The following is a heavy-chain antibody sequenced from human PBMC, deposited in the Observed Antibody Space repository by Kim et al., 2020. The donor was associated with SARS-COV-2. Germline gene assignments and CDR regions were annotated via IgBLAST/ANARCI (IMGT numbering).Heavy chain of an antibody. CDR1: GFTFSSYA. J-gene: IGHJ4*02. V-gene: IGHV3-30*04. Sequence: GGSLRLSCAASGFTFSSYAMHWVRQAPGKGLEWVAVISYDGSNKYYADSVKGRFTISRDNSKNTLYLQMNSLRAEDTAVYYCAREGVDTANTAPFFDYWGQGTLVTVSS. CDR3: AREGVDTANTAPFFDY. CDR2: ISYDGSNK. D-gene: IGHD5-18*01.